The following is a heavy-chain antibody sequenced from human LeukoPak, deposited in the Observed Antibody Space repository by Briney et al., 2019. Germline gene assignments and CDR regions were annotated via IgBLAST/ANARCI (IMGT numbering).Heavy chain of an antibody. CDR1: GFTFSSYA. J-gene: IGHJ4*02. D-gene: IGHD3-10*01. CDR3: ARTYYYGSGSYWSVAGY. V-gene: IGHV3-23*01. Sequence: GGSLRLSCAASGFTFSSYAMSWVRQAPGKGLEWVSAISGSGDSTYYADSVKGRFTISRDNAKNSLYLQMNSLRAEDTAVYYCARTYYYGSGSYWSVAGYWGQGTLVTVSS. CDR2: ISGSGDST.